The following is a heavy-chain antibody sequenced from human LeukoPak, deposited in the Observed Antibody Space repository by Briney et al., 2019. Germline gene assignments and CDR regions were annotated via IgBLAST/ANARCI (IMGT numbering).Heavy chain of an antibody. Sequence: PGGSLRLSCAASGFTFSSSSMSWVRQAPGKGLEWVSYITSGSSPISYADSVKGRFTISRDNAKNSLFLQMNSLRDGDTAVYYCARFRLGGHSDYWGQGTLVTVSS. CDR2: ITSGSSPI. CDR1: GFTFSSSS. J-gene: IGHJ4*02. V-gene: IGHV3-48*02. D-gene: IGHD3-16*01. CDR3: ARFRLGGHSDY.